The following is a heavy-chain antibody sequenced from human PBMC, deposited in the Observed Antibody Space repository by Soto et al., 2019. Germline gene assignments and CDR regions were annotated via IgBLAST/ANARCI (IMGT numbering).Heavy chain of an antibody. J-gene: IGHJ6*02. CDR2: ISYDGSNK. D-gene: IGHD3-10*01. Sequence: GGSLRLSCAASGFTFSSYGMHWVRQAPGKGLEWVAVISYDGSNKYYADSVKGRFTISRDNSKNTLYLQMNSLRAEDTAVYYCAKDGRRFGELLYPRYYYYGMDVWGQGTTVTVSS. CDR1: GFTFSSYG. V-gene: IGHV3-30*18. CDR3: AKDGRRFGELLYPRYYYYGMDV.